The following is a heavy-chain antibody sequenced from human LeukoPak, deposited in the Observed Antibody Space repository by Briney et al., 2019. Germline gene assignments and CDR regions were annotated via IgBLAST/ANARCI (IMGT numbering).Heavy chain of an antibody. D-gene: IGHD1-26*01. J-gene: IGHJ6*02. CDR2: IYYSGST. Sequence: PSETLSLTCTVSGGSISSYYWSWIRQPPGKGLEWIGYIYYSGSTNYNPSLKSRVTISVDTSKNQFSLKLSSVTAADTAVYYCARKIRSVAEGDLYYYGMDVWGQGTTVTVSS. CDR1: GGSISSYY. V-gene: IGHV4-59*01. CDR3: ARKIRSVAEGDLYYYGMDV.